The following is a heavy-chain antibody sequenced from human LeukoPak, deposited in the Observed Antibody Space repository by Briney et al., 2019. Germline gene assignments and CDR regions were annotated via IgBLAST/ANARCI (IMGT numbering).Heavy chain of an antibody. Sequence: GASLKVSCKASGYTFNNYGLSWVRQAPGQGLEWVAWISGYSGDTNSAQKFQGRVTMTTDTSTTTAYMELRSLRSDDTAVYYCARDNLAFGRHWYGSGSYSLLFDYWGQGTLVTVSS. D-gene: IGHD3-10*01. V-gene: IGHV1-18*01. CDR1: GYTFNNYG. CDR2: ISGYSGDT. J-gene: IGHJ4*02. CDR3: ARDNLAFGRHWYGSGSYSLLFDY.